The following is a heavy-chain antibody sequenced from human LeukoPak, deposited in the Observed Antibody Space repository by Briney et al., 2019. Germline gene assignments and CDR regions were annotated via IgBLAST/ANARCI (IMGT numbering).Heavy chain of an antibody. V-gene: IGHV4-39*01. CDR2: VYYGGDA. CDR1: GNSIDSSASY. CDR3: ARLFSRGWPYYNGLGA. Sequence: PSETLSLTCAVSGNSIDSSASYWGWIRQPPGKGLEWIGCVYYGGDAYYNPSFKSRVTMSADLSKNQFSLSLYSVSAADTALYFCARLFSRGWPYYNGLGAWGQGTTVTVSS. D-gene: IGHD6-19*01. J-gene: IGHJ6*02.